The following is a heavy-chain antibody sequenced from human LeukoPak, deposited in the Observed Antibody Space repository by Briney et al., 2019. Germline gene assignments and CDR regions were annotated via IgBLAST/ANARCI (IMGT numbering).Heavy chain of an antibody. CDR3: AKGGVVYYMDV. J-gene: IGHJ6*03. Sequence: SQTLSLTCAISGDSVSSNSAAWNWIRQPPSRGLEWLGRTYYRSKWYNDYAVSVKSRITINPDTSKNQFSLKLSSVTAADTAVYYCAKGGVVYYMDVWGKGTTVTVSS. D-gene: IGHD2-15*01. CDR2: TYYRSKWYN. V-gene: IGHV6-1*01. CDR1: GDSVSSNSAA.